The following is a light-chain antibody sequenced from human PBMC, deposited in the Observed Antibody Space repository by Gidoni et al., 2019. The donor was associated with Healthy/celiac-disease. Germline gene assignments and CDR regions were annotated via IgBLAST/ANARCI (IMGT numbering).Light chain of an antibody. CDR3: QAWDSSSFYV. CDR2: QDS. J-gene: IGLJ1*01. CDR1: KLGDKY. V-gene: IGLV3-1*01. Sequence: YELTQPPSVSVSPGQTASITCSGDKLGDKYACWYQQKPGQSPVLVIYQDSKRPSGIPERFSGSNSGNTATLTISGTQAMDEADYYCQAWDSSSFYVFGTGTKVTVL.